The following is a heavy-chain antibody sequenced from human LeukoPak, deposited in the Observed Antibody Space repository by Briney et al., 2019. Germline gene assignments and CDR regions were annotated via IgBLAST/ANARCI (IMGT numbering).Heavy chain of an antibody. CDR3: ARHPFFAPSDY. Sequence: SQTLSLTCTVAAGSVRGDYWSSIPHPPGKGPWWIGYIYISGNTNYNPSLKSRVTISMDTSKNQFSLKLRSVTAADTAVYYCARHPFFAPSDYWGLGTLVTVSS. D-gene: IGHD3-3*01. V-gene: IGHV4-59*08. J-gene: IGHJ4*02. CDR2: IYISGNT. CDR1: AGSVRGDY.